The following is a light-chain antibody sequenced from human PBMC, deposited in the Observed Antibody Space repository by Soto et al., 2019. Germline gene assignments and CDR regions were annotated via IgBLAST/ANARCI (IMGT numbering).Light chain of an antibody. CDR3: AAWDDSLSGYV. Sequence: QSALTQPPSASGTPGQSVTISCSGSSSNIGSNYVYWYQQLPGTAPKLLIYRNNQRPSGVPDRFSGSKSGTSASLAISGLRSEDEADYYCAAWDDSLSGYVFGTGTKVTVL. CDR1: SSNIGSNY. J-gene: IGLJ1*01. CDR2: RNN. V-gene: IGLV1-47*01.